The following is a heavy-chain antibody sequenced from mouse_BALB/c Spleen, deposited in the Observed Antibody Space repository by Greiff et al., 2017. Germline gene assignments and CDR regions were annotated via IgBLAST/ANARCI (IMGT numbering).Heavy chain of an antibody. CDR2: IFPGTGTT. V-gene: IGHV1S132*01. J-gene: IGHJ2*01. D-gene: IGHD1-1*01. CDR3: ARCYYGSSFDY. CDR1: GYTFPSYW. Sequence: VQLQQSGAELVKPGASVKLSCKTSGYTFPSYWIRGVKQRPGQGLGWIGEIFPGTGTTYYNEKFKGKATLTIDTSSSTAYMQLSSLTSEDSAVYFCARCYYGSSFDYWGQGTTLTVSS.